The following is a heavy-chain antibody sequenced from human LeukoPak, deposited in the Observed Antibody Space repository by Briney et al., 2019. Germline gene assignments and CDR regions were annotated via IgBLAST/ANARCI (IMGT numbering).Heavy chain of an antibody. Sequence: GGSLRLSCAASGFTFSSYAMSWVRQAPDRGLQWVSSISGSGGITHYADSVKGRFTISRDNAKNSLYLQMNSLRAEDTAVYYCARDSSGFDYWGQGTLVTVSS. CDR3: ARDSSGFDY. CDR1: GFTFSSYA. J-gene: IGHJ4*02. CDR2: ISGSGGIT. V-gene: IGHV3-23*01. D-gene: IGHD3-22*01.